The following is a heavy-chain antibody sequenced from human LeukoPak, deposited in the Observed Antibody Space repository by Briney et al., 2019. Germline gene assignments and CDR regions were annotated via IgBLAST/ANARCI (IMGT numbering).Heavy chain of an antibody. J-gene: IGHJ5*02. CDR2: INAGNGNT. D-gene: IGHD3-10*01. CDR1: GYTFTSYA. Sequence: ASVKVSCKASGYTFTSYAMHWVRQAPGQRLEWMGWINAGNGNTKYSQKFQGRVTITRDTSASTAYMELSSLRSEDTAVYYCARTPQEKFGELLSSWFEPWGQGTLVTVSS. CDR3: ARTPQEKFGELLSSWFEP. V-gene: IGHV1-3*01.